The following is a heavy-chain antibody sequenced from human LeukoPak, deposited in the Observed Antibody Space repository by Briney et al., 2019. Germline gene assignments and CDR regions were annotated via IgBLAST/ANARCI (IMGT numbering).Heavy chain of an antibody. CDR1: GYSFTSYW. J-gene: IGHJ4*02. Sequence: GESLKISCKGSGYSFTSYWIGWVRQMPGKGLEWMGIIYPGDSDTRYSPSFQGQVTISADKSISTAYLQWSSLKASDTAMYYCARRGEYYDFWSSYYKVGFDYWGQGTLVTVSS. V-gene: IGHV5-51*01. CDR2: IYPGDSDT. CDR3: ARRGEYYDFWSSYYKVGFDY. D-gene: IGHD3-3*01.